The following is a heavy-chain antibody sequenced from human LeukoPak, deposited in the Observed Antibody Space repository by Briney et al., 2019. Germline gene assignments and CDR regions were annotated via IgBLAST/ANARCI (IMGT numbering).Heavy chain of an antibody. CDR2: INNWDNKA. D-gene: IGHD4-17*01. CDR1: GFTFSNSA. Sequence: GGSLRLSCAASGFTFSNSAISWVRQAPGKGLERLSAINNWDNKAYYADSVSGRFTVSRDSSKNTVYLQMNSLKAEDTAVYYCARLGARQILEYWGQGTLVTVSS. CDR3: ARLGARQILEY. V-gene: IGHV3-23*01. J-gene: IGHJ4*02.